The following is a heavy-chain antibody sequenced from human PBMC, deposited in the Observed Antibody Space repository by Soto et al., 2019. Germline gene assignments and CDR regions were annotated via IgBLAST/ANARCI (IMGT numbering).Heavy chain of an antibody. CDR3: GRDGIDY. Sequence: SETLSLTCAVYGGSFSGYYWSWIRQPPGKGLEWIGEINHSGSTNYNPSLKSRVTISVDTSKNQFSLKLSSVTAADTAVYYCGRDGIDYWGQGTLVTVSS. V-gene: IGHV4-34*01. CDR1: GGSFSGYY. CDR2: INHSGST. J-gene: IGHJ4*02.